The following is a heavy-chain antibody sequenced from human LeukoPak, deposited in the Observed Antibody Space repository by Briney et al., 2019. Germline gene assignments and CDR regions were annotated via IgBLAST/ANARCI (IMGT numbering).Heavy chain of an antibody. Sequence: GGSLRLSCAASGFTFDDYAMHWVRQAPGKGLEWVSGISWNSGSIGYADSVKGRFTISRDNAKNSLYLQMNSLRAEDTALYYCAKEGITMVRGVAYYYYYGMDVWGQGTTVTVSS. CDR3: AKEGITMVRGVAYYYYYGMDV. J-gene: IGHJ6*02. V-gene: IGHV3-9*01. D-gene: IGHD3-10*01. CDR1: GFTFDDYA. CDR2: ISWNSGSI.